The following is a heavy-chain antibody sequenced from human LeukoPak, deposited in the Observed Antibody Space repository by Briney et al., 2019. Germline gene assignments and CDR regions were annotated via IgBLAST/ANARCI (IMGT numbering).Heavy chain of an antibody. CDR3: ARDILGPNAFDI. CDR2: IYYSGST. J-gene: IGHJ3*02. D-gene: IGHD7-27*01. CDR1: GGSISSGGYY. V-gene: IGHV4-31*03. Sequence: PSETLSLTCTVSGGSISSGGYYWSWIRQHPGKGLEWIGYIYYSGSTYYNPSLKSRVTISVDTSKNQFSLKLSSVTAADTAVYYCARDILGPNAFDIWGQGTMVTVPS.